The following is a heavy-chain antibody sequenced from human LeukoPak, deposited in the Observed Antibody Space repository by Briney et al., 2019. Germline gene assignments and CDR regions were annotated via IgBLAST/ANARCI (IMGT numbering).Heavy chain of an antibody. Sequence: GASVKVSCEASGYTFTSYDINWVRQATGQGLEWMGWMNPNGGNTGYAQKFQGRVTMTRNTSISTAYMELSSLRSEDTAVYYCARGHKGRGQFDYWGQGTLVTVSS. CDR2: MNPNGGNT. V-gene: IGHV1-8*01. J-gene: IGHJ4*02. CDR1: GYTFTSYD. CDR3: ARGHKGRGQFDY.